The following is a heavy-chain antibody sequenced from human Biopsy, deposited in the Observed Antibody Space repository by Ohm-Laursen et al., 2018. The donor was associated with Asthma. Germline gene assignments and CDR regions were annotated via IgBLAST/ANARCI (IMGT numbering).Heavy chain of an antibody. CDR3: ALSQDSGFDDHSPSWFDP. V-gene: IGHV2-5*02. Sequence: TQTLTLTSSFSGFSLRTPGVGVGWIRQSPGKALEWLAFIYWDDYNLFRPSLKRRLTITKDPSKNQVVLTMTKMDPVDSGTYYCALSQDSGFDDHSPSWFDPWGQGTLVTVSS. CDR2: IYWDDYN. J-gene: IGHJ5*02. D-gene: IGHD3-9*01. CDR1: GFSLRTPGVG.